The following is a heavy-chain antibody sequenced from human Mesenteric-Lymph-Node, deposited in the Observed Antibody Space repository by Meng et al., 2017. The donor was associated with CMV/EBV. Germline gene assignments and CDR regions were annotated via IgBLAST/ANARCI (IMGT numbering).Heavy chain of an antibody. J-gene: IGHJ3*02. Sequence: GESLKISCAVSGFTFSDAWMTWVRQAPGEGLEWVGRIKTKIGGGATDYAAPVNGRFTISRDDSKNTLYPEMNSLKIEDTAMYYCTTEVCTGISCYTKGAFDIWGQGTMVTVSS. V-gene: IGHV3-15*01. CDR1: GFTFSDAW. CDR3: TTEVCTGISCYTKGAFDI. D-gene: IGHD2-2*02. CDR2: IKTKIGGGAT.